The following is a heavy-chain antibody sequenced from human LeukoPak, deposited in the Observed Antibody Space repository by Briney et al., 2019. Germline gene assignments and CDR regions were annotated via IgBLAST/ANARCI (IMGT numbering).Heavy chain of an antibody. CDR1: GYTFSSYY. Sequence: ASVKVSCKASGYTFSSYYMHWVRQAPGQGLEWMGWINPNSGGTNYAQKFQGRVTMTRDTSISTAYMELSRLRSDDTAVYYCASTGGVAATISYIYWFDPWGQGTLVTVSS. V-gene: IGHV1-2*02. CDR2: INPNSGGT. D-gene: IGHD2-15*01. CDR3: ASTGGVAATISYIYWFDP. J-gene: IGHJ5*02.